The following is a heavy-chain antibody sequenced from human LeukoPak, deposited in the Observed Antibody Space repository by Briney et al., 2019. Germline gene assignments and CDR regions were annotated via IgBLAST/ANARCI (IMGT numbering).Heavy chain of an antibody. CDR3: ARDLLQLWMYYYYGMDV. D-gene: IGHD5-18*01. CDR2: IIPIFGTA. CDR1: GGTFSSYA. J-gene: IGHJ6*02. Sequence: SVKVSCKASGGTFSSYAISWVRQAPGQGLEWMGGIIPIFGTANYAQKFQGRVTITADESTSTAYMELSGLRSEDTAVYYCARDLLQLWMYYYYGMDVWGQGTTVTVSS. V-gene: IGHV1-69*13.